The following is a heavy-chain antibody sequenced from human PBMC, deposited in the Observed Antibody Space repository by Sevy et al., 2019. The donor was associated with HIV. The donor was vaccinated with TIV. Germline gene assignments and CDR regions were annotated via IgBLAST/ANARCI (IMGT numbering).Heavy chain of an antibody. CDR1: GFIFSDYW. V-gene: IGHV3-7*03. Sequence: GGSLRLSCAASGFIFSDYWMTWVRQAPGKGLEWVATIGLDGSARYYASSLKGRFTISRDNAKNSLFLQMNSLRVEDTAVYYCAGAFRREAYTPDYWGKGSLFTVSS. CDR2: IGLDGSAR. J-gene: IGHJ4*02. CDR3: AGAFRREAYTPDY. D-gene: IGHD4-4*01.